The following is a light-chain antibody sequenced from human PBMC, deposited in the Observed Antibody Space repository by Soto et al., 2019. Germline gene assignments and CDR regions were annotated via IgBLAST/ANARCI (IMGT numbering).Light chain of an antibody. CDR1: QSISSW. J-gene: IGKJ1*01. V-gene: IGKV1-5*01. CDR3: QQYNSWWT. CDR2: DAS. Sequence: DIQMTQSPSTLSASVGDRVTITCRASQSISSWLAWYQQKPGKAPKVLIYDASSLENGVPSRFSGSGSGTEFTLTISGLHADDFATYYCQQYNSWWTFGQGTKVEIK.